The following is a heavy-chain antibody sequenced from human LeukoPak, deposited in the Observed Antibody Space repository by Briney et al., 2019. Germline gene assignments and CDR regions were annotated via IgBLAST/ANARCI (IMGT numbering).Heavy chain of an antibody. CDR3: TRPTYYDFWSGYYSDAFDI. CDR1: GFAFSGSA. Sequence: GGSLRLSCAASGFAFSGSAMHWVRQASGKGLEWVGRIRSKANSYATAYAASVKGRFTISRDDSKNTAYLQMNSLKTEDTAVYYCTRPTYYDFWSGYYSDAFDIWGQGTMVTVSS. D-gene: IGHD3-3*01. CDR2: IRSKANSYAT. V-gene: IGHV3-73*01. J-gene: IGHJ3*02.